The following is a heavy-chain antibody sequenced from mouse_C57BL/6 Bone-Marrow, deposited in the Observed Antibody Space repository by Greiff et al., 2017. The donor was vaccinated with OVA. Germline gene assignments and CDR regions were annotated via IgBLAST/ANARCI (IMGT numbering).Heavy chain of an antibody. J-gene: IGHJ3*01. CDR2: INYDGSST. D-gene: IGHD2-4*01. CDR1: GFTFSDYY. V-gene: IGHV5-16*01. CDR3: ARGDYGFAY. Sequence: EVQLVESEGGLVQPGRSMKLSCTASGFTFSDYYMAWVRQVPEKGLEWVANINYDGSSTYYLDSLKSRFIISRDNAKNILYLQMSSLKSEDTATYYCARGDYGFAYWGQGTLVTVSA.